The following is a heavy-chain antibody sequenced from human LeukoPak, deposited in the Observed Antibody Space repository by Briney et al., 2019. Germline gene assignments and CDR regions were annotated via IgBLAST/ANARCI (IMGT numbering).Heavy chain of an antibody. Sequence: ASVKVSCKASGYTFTSYDINWVRQATGQGLEWMGWMNPNSGNTGYAQKFQGRVTMTRNTSISTAYMELSSLRSEDTAVYYCARDLATGTDPMHYYYYMDVWGRGTTVTISS. CDR1: GYTFTSYD. V-gene: IGHV1-8*01. CDR3: ARDLATGTDPMHYYYYMDV. D-gene: IGHD1-1*01. J-gene: IGHJ6*03. CDR2: MNPNSGNT.